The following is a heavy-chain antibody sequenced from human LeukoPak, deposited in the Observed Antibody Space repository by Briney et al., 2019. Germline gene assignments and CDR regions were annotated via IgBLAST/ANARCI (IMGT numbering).Heavy chain of an antibody. D-gene: IGHD6-19*01. CDR1: GGSISSYY. J-gene: IGHJ4*02. CDR3: ARASLSSGWYY. CDR2: IYYSGST. Sequence: PSETLSLTCTVSGGSISSYYWSWIRQPPGKGLEWIGYIYYSGSTNYNPSLKSRVTISVDTSKNQFSLKLSSVTAADTAVHYCARASLSSGWYYWGQGTLVTVSS. V-gene: IGHV4-59*01.